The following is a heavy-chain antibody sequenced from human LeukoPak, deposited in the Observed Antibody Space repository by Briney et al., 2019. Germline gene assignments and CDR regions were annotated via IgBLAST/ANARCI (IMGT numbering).Heavy chain of an antibody. CDR3: ARDRFTMVRGVVGRLAWFDP. CDR2: IYYSGST. Sequence: SETLSLTCTVSGGSISSSSYYWGWIRQPPGKGLEWIGSIYYSGSTYYNPSLKSRVTISVDTSKNQFSLKLSSVTAADTAVYYCARDRFTMVRGVVGRLAWFDPWGQGTLVTVSS. D-gene: IGHD3-10*01. V-gene: IGHV4-39*07. J-gene: IGHJ5*02. CDR1: GGSISSSSYY.